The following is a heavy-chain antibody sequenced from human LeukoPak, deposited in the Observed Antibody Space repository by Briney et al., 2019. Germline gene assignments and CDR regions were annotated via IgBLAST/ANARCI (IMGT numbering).Heavy chain of an antibody. Sequence: GGSLRLSCAASGFTFSDYYMSWIRQAPGKGLEWVSYISSSSSYTNYADSVKGRFTISRDNAKNSLYLQMNSLRAEDTAVYYCARLTTSGFDYWAREPWSPSPQ. J-gene: IGHJ4*02. D-gene: IGHD1-1*01. CDR3: ARLTTSGFDY. CDR1: GFTFSDYY. V-gene: IGHV3-11*06. CDR2: ISSSSSYT.